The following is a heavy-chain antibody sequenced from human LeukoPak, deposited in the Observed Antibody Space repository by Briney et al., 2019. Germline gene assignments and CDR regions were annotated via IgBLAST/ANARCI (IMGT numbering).Heavy chain of an antibody. CDR3: ARGRTYYYDSSGYPFDY. CDR1: GITFSSSS. J-gene: IGHJ4*02. D-gene: IGHD3-22*01. CDR2: ISSSSTYI. Sequence: GGSLRLSCAVSGITFSSSSMNWVRQAPGKGLEWVSSISSSSTYIYYADSVKGRFTISRDSAKNSLYLQMNSLRAEDTAVYYCARGRTYYYDSSGYPFDYWGQGTLVTVSS. V-gene: IGHV3-21*01.